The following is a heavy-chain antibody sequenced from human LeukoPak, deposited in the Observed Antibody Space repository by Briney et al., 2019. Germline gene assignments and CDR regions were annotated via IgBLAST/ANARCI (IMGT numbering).Heavy chain of an antibody. CDR1: GGSFSGCY. CDR3: ARRGRGTGPYNWFDP. J-gene: IGHJ5*02. V-gene: IGHV4-34*01. CDR2: INHSGST. Sequence: SETLSLTCAVYGGSFSGCYWSWIRQPPGKGLEWIGEINHSGSTNYNPSLKSRVTISVDTSKNQFSLKLSSVTAADTAVYYCARRGRGTGPYNWFDPWGQGTLVTVSS. D-gene: IGHD1-1*01.